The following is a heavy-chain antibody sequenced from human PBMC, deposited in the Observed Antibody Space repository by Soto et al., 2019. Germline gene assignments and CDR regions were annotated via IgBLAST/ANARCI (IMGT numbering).Heavy chain of an antibody. D-gene: IGHD6-6*01. CDR2: IIPIFDKP. CDR1: GGSFYNYA. V-gene: IGHV1-69*06. J-gene: IGHJ6*02. CDR3: ARRTGLAARLASPAYYGLDV. Sequence: QVHLVQSGAEVKKPGSSVKVSCEASGGSFYNYAVTWVRQAPGQELEWVGSIIPIFDKPNFSQKFQGRLTITADKSTSIAYMELNSLTSGDTAVYYCARRTGLAARLASPAYYGLDVWGQGTTVIVSS.